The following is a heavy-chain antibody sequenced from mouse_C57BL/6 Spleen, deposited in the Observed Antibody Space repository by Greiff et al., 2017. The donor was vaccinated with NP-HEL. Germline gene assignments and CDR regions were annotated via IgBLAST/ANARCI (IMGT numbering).Heavy chain of an antibody. D-gene: IGHD1-1*01. J-gene: IGHJ4*01. Sequence: EVQGVESGGGLVKPGGSLKLSCAASGFTFSSYTMSWVRQTPEKRLEWVATISGGGGNTYYPDSVKGRFTISRDNAKNTLYLQMSSLRSEDTALYYCARQNYGSYAMDYWGQGTSVTVSS. CDR2: ISGGGGNT. V-gene: IGHV5-9*01. CDR3: ARQNYGSYAMDY. CDR1: GFTFSSYT.